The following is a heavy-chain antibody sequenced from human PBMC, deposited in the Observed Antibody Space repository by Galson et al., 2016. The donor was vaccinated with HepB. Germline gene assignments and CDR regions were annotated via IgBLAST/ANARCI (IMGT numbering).Heavy chain of an antibody. D-gene: IGHD6-6*01. CDR3: AYRRTSVAALDAFDI. J-gene: IGHJ3*02. Sequence: PALVKPTQTLTLTCTLSGFSLTNTRVGVAWIRHPPGKAPEWLALIYWDADKRYNPSLKSRLTITRGTSKNQVVLTMANMDPVDTATYFCAYRRTSVAALDAFDIWGQGTMVTVSS. CDR2: IYWDADK. CDR1: GFSLTNTRVG. V-gene: IGHV2-5*02.